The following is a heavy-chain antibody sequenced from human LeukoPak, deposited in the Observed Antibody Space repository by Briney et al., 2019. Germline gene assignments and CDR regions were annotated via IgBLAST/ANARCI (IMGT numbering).Heavy chain of an antibody. CDR3: ARRLAAASCDY. CDR2: INSDGSST. CDR1: GFTFSSYW. V-gene: IGHV3-74*01. D-gene: IGHD6-13*01. Sequence: PGGSLRLSCAASGFTFSSYWMHWVSHAPGKGLVWVSRINSDGSSTSYADSVKGRFTISRDNAKNTLYLQMNSLRAEDTAVYYCARRLAAASCDYWGQGTLVTVSS. J-gene: IGHJ4*02.